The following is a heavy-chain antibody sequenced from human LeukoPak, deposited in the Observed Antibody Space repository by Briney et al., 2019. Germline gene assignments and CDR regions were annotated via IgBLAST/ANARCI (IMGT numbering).Heavy chain of an antibody. Sequence: GESLKISCKGSGYSFTTYWIGWVRQMPGKGLEWMGIIYPGDSDARYSPSFQGQVTISADKSISTAYLQWSSLKASDTAMYYCARLKNSGSYYEALDYWGQGTLVTVSS. D-gene: IGHD1-26*01. CDR1: GYSFTTYW. J-gene: IGHJ4*02. V-gene: IGHV5-51*01. CDR3: ARLKNSGSYYEALDY. CDR2: IYPGDSDA.